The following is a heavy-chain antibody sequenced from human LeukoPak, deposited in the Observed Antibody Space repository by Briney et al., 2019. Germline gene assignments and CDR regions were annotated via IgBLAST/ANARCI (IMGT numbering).Heavy chain of an antibody. CDR1: GFTFSNYG. V-gene: IGHV3-33*01. J-gene: IGHJ4*01. CDR3: ARDRITMVRGVIPLLQP. CDR2: IWYDGSNK. D-gene: IGHD3-10*01. Sequence: AGSLSLSCAASGFTFSNYGMHWVRQAPGKGLEWVAVIWYDGSNKYYPDSVKGRFTISRDNSKNTLYLQMNSLRAEDTAVYYCARDRITMVRGVIPLLQPWGPGNLGTVSS.